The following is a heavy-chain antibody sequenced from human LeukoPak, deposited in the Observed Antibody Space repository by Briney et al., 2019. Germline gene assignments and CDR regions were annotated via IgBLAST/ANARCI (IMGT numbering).Heavy chain of an antibody. V-gene: IGHV3-23*01. CDR2: ISGSGGRT. CDR3: AKDKDFWSGYSDY. D-gene: IGHD3-3*01. J-gene: IGHJ4*02. CDR1: GFTFSSYS. Sequence: GGSLRLSCAASGFTFSSYSMSWVRQAPGRGLEWVSPISGSGGRTYYADSVKGRFTISRDNSKNTLYLQMNSLRAEDTAVYYCAKDKDFWSGYSDYWGQGTLVTVSS.